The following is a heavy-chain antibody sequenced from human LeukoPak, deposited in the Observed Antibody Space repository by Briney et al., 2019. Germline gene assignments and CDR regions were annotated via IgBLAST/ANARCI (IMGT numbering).Heavy chain of an antibody. D-gene: IGHD3-22*01. CDR1: GGSISSSSYY. CDR3: TRRWYYDGSGYYDY. CDR2: VYYSGST. Sequence: SETLSLTCTVSGGSISSSSYYWGWIRQPPGKGLEWIGSVYYSGSTYYNPSLKSRVTISVDTSKNQFSLKLGSVTAADTAVYYCTRRWYYDGSGYYDYWGQGTLVTVSS. J-gene: IGHJ4*02. V-gene: IGHV4-39*01.